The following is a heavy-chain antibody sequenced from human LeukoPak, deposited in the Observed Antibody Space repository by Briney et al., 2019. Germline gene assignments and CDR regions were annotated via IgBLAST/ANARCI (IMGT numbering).Heavy chain of an antibody. D-gene: IGHD4-17*01. CDR1: GGTFSSYV. Sequence: SVKVSCKASGGTFSSYVISWVRQAPGQGLEWTGGIIPIFGTVNYAQKFQGRVTIIADESTSTAYMELSSLRSEDTAVYYCARGLTTDYGDYPYFDYWGQGTLVTVSS. V-gene: IGHV1-69*13. CDR2: IIPIFGTV. CDR3: ARGLTTDYGDYPYFDY. J-gene: IGHJ4*02.